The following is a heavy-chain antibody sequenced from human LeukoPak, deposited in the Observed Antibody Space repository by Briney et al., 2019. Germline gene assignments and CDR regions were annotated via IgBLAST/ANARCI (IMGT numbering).Heavy chain of an antibody. CDR2: INPNSGGT. D-gene: IGHD5-18*01. Sequence: GASVKVSCKASGYTFTGYYMHWVRQAPGQGLEWMGWINPNSGGTNYAQKFQGRVTMTRDTSISTAYMELSRLRFDDTAVYYCARDRGYSYGYAAFDYWGQGTLVTVSS. V-gene: IGHV1-2*02. CDR3: ARDRGYSYGYAAFDY. CDR1: GYTFTGYY. J-gene: IGHJ4*02.